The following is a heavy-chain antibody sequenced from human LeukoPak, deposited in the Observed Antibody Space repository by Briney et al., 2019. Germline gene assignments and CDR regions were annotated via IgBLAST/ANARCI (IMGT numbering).Heavy chain of an antibody. J-gene: IGHJ4*02. CDR2: IYYSGST. CDR1: GGSISSYY. CDR3: ARGVYIAAAQYGY. Sequence: PSETLSLTCTVSGGSISSYYWSWIRQPPGKGLEWIGYIYYSGSTNYNPSLKSRATISVDTSKNQFSLKLSSVTAADTAVYYCARGVYIAAAQYGYWGQGTLVTVSS. D-gene: IGHD6-13*01. V-gene: IGHV4-59*01.